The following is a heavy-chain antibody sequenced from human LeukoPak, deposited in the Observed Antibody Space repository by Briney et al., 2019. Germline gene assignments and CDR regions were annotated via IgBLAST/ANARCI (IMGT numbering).Heavy chain of an antibody. V-gene: IGHV3-30*03. D-gene: IGHD6-19*01. CDR2: ISYDGSNK. J-gene: IGHJ4*02. Sequence: GGSLRLSCAVSGFTFRSYGMHWVRQAPGKGLEGVALISYDGSNKYYVESVKGRFTISRDNSKNTLYLQMNSLRADDTAVYYCASGHSGWGGNRIDYWGQGTLVTVSS. CDR1: GFTFRSYG. CDR3: ASGHSGWGGNRIDY.